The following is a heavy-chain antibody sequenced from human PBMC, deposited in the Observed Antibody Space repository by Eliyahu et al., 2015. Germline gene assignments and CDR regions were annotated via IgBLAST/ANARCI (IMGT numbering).Heavy chain of an antibody. V-gene: IGHV2-70*01. CDR2: IDWDDDK. D-gene: IGHD5-18*01. CDR3: ARFRGYSYGPRFDY. CDR1: GFSLSTSGMC. Sequence: QVTLRESGPALVKPTQTLTLTCTFXGFSLSTSGMCVSWIRQPPGKALEWLALIDWDDDKYYSTSLKTRLTISKDTSKNQVVLTMTNMDPVDTATYYCARFRGYSYGPRFDYWGQGTLVTVSS. J-gene: IGHJ4*02.